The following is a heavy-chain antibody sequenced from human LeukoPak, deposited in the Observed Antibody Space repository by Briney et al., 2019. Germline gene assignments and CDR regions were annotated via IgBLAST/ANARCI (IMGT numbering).Heavy chain of an antibody. CDR2: IYYSGST. CDR1: GGSISSSSYY. Sequence: SETLSLTCTVSGGSISSSSYYWGWIRQPPGKGLEWIGSIYYSGSTYYNPSLKSRVTISVDTSKNQFSLKLSSVTAADTAVYYCARVGGGGYWYFDLWGRGTLVTVSS. V-gene: IGHV4-39*07. J-gene: IGHJ2*01. D-gene: IGHD2-15*01. CDR3: ARVGGGGYWYFDL.